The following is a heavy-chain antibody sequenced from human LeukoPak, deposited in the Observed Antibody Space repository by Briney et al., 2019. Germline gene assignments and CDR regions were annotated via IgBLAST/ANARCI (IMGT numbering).Heavy chain of an antibody. Sequence: GSLRLSCSASGFTFSTYAMHWVRQAPGKGLQYISTINNDGRSTYYADSVKGRFTISRDNSKNTLYLQMTSLRVEDTAVYYRVKGSMAAAGDILSSSFDYWGQGTLVTVSS. V-gene: IGHV3-64D*06. CDR2: INNDGRST. D-gene: IGHD6-13*01. CDR3: VKGSMAAAGDILSSSFDY. J-gene: IGHJ4*02. CDR1: GFTFSTYA.